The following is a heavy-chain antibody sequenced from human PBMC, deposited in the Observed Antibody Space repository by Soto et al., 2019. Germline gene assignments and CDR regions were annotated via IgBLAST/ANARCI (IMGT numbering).Heavy chain of an antibody. D-gene: IGHD3-22*01. V-gene: IGHV2-5*02. CDR3: VHRGDYPDRSGFYHPQCDC. J-gene: IGHJ1*01. Sequence: SGPTLVNPTQTLTLTCTFSGFSLRDSTVSVGWVRQPPGRALEWLALIYWDDDTRFTPSLQNRLTVTKDTSKNQVVLTMTNVDPEDTGTYFCVHRGDYPDRSGFYHPQCDCCGPRTLVTVAS. CDR1: GFSLRDSTVS. CDR2: IYWDDDT.